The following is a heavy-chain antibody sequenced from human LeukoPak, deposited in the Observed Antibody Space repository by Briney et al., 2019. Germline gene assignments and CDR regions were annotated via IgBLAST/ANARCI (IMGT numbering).Heavy chain of an antibody. J-gene: IGHJ4*02. Sequence: SVKVSCKASGGTFSSYAISWVRQAPGQGLEWMGGIIPIFGTANYAQKSQGRVTITADESTSTAYMELSSLRSEDTAVYYCASYGDYEYYFDYWGQGTLVTVSS. CDR2: IIPIFGTA. V-gene: IGHV1-69*13. CDR3: ASYGDYEYYFDY. D-gene: IGHD4-17*01. CDR1: GGTFSSYA.